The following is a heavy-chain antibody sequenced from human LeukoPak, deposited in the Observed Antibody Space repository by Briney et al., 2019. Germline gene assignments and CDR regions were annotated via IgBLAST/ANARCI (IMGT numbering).Heavy chain of an antibody. Sequence: GGSLRLSCATSGFTFSSYAMSWVRQAPGKGLEWVSGIGASGGSTYYADSVKGRFTISRDNSKNTLYLQMNSLRTEDTAVYYCAKAEGYDILTGLDYWGEGTLVTVSS. J-gene: IGHJ4*02. CDR3: AKAEGYDILTGLDY. CDR2: IGASGGST. CDR1: GFTFSSYA. D-gene: IGHD3-9*01. V-gene: IGHV3-23*01.